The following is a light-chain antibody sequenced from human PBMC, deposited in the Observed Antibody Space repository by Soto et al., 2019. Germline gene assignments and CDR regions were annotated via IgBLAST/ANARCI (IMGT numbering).Light chain of an antibody. J-gene: IGKJ4*01. CDR3: QQYNNWPLT. CDR1: QSISRT. V-gene: IGKV3D-15*01. Sequence: EIVLTQSPATLSVSPGERATLSGMASQSISRTLAWYQQRPGQPPRLLIYDASIRATGFPARFSGSGSGTEFTLTISSLQSEDFAVYYCQQYNNWPLTFGGGTKVDIK. CDR2: DAS.